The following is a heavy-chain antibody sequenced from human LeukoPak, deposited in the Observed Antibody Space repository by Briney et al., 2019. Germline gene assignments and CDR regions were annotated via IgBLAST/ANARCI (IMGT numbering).Heavy chain of an antibody. J-gene: IGHJ6*02. D-gene: IGHD5-18*01. Sequence: PRASLRLSCAASGFIFSSYAMSWVRLAPGKGLEWVSGISGSGGTTYYADSVKGRFTISRDNSQSTLYLQMNGLRADDTAVYYCAKMDARTTAMRAMDVWGQGTTVTVSS. CDR2: ISGSGGTT. CDR3: AKMDARTTAMRAMDV. V-gene: IGHV3-23*01. CDR1: GFIFSSYA.